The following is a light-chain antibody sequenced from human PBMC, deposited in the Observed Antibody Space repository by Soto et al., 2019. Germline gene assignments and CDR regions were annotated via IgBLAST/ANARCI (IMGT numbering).Light chain of an antibody. CDR3: QQYHSLPYT. Sequence: DIVMTQSPDSLAVSLGERATINCKSSQSVFYSVNSKHYLGWFQQKPGQPPKLLIYWASIRESGVPDRFSGSGSGTDFTRTIGSVQAEEVAPDYCQQYHSLPYTFSQGAKLDIK. CDR1: QSVFYSVNSKHY. CDR2: WAS. V-gene: IGKV4-1*01. J-gene: IGKJ2*01.